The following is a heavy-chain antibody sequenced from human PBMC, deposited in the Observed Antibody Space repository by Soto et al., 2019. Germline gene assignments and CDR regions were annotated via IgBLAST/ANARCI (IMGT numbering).Heavy chain of an antibody. J-gene: IGHJ4*02. Sequence: HVTLKESGPVLLQPTEPLTLTCTVSGFSLSIDGMGVSWVRHPPGKALDWLAHIFSNDEKSYHTSLKSRLTISKDSSRGQVVLTITNMDTLDTATNYCARIPHRSGWEVCDYCGQGTIVTVSS. V-gene: IGHV2-26*01. CDR2: IFSNDEK. CDR3: ARIPHRSGWEVCDY. CDR1: GFSLSIDGMG. D-gene: IGHD6-19*01.